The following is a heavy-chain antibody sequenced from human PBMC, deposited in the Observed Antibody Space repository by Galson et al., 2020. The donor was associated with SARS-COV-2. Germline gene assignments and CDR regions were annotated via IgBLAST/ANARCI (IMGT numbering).Heavy chain of an antibody. J-gene: IGHJ6*03. CDR3: AKDFVRGIGYMDV. CDR2: TSATT. CDR1: GFTFSRYG. V-gene: IGHV3-23*01. Sequence: GGSLRLSCVASGFTFSRYGMSWVRQAPGQGLEWVATTSATTYYADPVRRRFIISRDDSNNILYLQMNGLSADDTAVYYCAKDFVRGIGYMDVWGPGTTVTVSS. D-gene: IGHD3-10*02.